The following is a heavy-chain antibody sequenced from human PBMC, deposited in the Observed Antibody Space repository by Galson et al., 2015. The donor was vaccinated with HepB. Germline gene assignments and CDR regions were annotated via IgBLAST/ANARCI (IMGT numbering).Heavy chain of an antibody. CDR1: GFTFSSYS. CDR2: ISSSSSYI. J-gene: IGHJ5*02. Sequence: SLRLSCAASGFTFSSYSMNWVRQAPGKGLEWVSSISSSSSYIYYADSVKGRFTISRDNAKNSLYLQMNSLRAEDTAVYYCARRSGSYGWFDPWGQGTLVTVSS. V-gene: IGHV3-21*01. CDR3: ARRSGSYGWFDP. D-gene: IGHD1-26*01.